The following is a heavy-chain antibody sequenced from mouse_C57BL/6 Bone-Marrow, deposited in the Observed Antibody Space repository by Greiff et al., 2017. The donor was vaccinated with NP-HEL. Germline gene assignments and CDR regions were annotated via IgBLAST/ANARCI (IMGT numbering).Heavy chain of an antibody. CDR2: IRSKSNNYAT. J-gene: IGHJ4*01. Sequence: EVMLVESGGGLVQPKGSLKLSCAASGFSFNTYAMNWVRQAPGKGLEWVARIRSKSNNYATYYADSVKDRFTISRDDSESMLYLQMNNLKTEDTAMYYCVRRGTVEYAMDYWGQGTSVTVSS. D-gene: IGHD1-1*01. CDR3: VRRGTVEYAMDY. V-gene: IGHV10-1*01. CDR1: GFSFNTYA.